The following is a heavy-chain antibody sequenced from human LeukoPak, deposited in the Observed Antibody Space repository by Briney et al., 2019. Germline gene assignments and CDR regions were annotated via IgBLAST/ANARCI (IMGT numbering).Heavy chain of an antibody. CDR2: IYTSGST. CDR1: GGSISSYY. CDR3: ASGYCGGACQLGGVDM. V-gene: IGHV4-4*07. J-gene: IGHJ3*02. Sequence: SDTLSLTCTVSGGSISSYYWSWIRQPAGKGLEGIGRIYTSGSTNYNPSLKSRVTMSVDTSKNQFSLKLSSVTAADTAVYYCASGYCGGACQLGGVDMWGQGTMVTVSS. D-gene: IGHD2-21*02.